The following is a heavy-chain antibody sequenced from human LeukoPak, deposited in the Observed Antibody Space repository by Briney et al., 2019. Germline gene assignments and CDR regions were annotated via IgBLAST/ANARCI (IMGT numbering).Heavy chain of an antibody. CDR2: IYHSGST. D-gene: IGHD3-3*01. Sequence: SETLSLTCAVSGVSISSGGYSWSWIRQPPGKGLEWIGYIYHSGSTYYNPSLKSRVTISVDRSKNQFSLKLSSVTAADTAVYYCASSKVYYDFWSGYYLISYFDYWGQGTLVNVSS. J-gene: IGHJ4*02. CDR1: GVSISSGGYS. V-gene: IGHV4-30-2*01. CDR3: ASSKVYYDFWSGYYLISYFDY.